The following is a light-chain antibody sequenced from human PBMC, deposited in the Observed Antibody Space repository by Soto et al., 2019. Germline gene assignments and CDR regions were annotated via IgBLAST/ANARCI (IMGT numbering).Light chain of an antibody. Sequence: ETVMTQSPATLSVSPGERATLSCRASQSVFSSLAWYQHKPGQAPRLLIYGAATRATGIPARFSGSGSGTEFTLTISSLQSDDIAVYYCQQYHNRPAFGQGTKV. CDR2: GAA. V-gene: IGKV3-15*01. J-gene: IGKJ1*01. CDR3: QQYHNRPA. CDR1: QSVFSS.